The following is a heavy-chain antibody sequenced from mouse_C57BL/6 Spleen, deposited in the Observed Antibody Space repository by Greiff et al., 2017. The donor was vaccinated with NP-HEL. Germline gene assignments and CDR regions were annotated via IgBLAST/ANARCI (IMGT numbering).Heavy chain of an antibody. CDR3: ARVYDGYYGYAMDY. CDR1: GFTFSDYY. D-gene: IGHD2-3*01. CDR2: INYDGSST. J-gene: IGHJ4*01. Sequence: EVMLVESEGGLVQPGSSMKLSCTASGFTFSDYYMAWVRQVPEKGLEWVANINYDGSSTYYLDSLKSRFIISRDNAKNILYLQMSSLKSEDTATYYCARVYDGYYGYAMDYWGQGTSVTVSS. V-gene: IGHV5-16*01.